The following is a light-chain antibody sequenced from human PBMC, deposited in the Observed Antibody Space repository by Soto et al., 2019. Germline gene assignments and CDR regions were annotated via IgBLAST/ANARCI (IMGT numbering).Light chain of an antibody. V-gene: IGKV3-15*01. Sequence: EIVMTQSPTNLSVSPGERVTLSCRASQSVSSRVAWYQQKPGQAPRLLISGASTRATGTPARFIGSGSGTDFTLTISRLEPEDFAVYFCQQYGTSEIIFGQGTRLEIK. J-gene: IGKJ5*01. CDR2: GAS. CDR3: QQYGTSEII. CDR1: QSVSSR.